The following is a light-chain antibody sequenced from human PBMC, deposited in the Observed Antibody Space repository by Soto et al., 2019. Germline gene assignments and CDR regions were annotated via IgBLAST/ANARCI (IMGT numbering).Light chain of an antibody. V-gene: IGKV3-11*01. Sequence: EIVLTQSPATLSLSPGERATLSCRASQSVGSYLAWYQHKPGQPPRLLIYDASNRATGIPARFSGSGSGTDFTLTISILEPDDFAVYYCQQRSNWPPTWTFGQGTKVEIK. CDR3: QQRSNWPPTWT. CDR1: QSVGSY. CDR2: DAS. J-gene: IGKJ1*01.